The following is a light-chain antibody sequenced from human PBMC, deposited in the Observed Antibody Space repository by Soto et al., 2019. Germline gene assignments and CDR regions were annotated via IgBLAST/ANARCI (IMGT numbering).Light chain of an antibody. J-gene: IGKJ4*01. V-gene: IGKV3-20*01. CDR2: GAS. CDR1: QSVSRSY. CDR3: QHYDTSLT. Sequence: EIVLTQYPGTLSLSPGERATLSCRASQSVSRSYFAWYQQKPGQAPRLLIYGASSRATGIPDRFSGAGSGTDFTLSINRLEPEDFAVYYCQHYDTSLTFGGVTKVEL.